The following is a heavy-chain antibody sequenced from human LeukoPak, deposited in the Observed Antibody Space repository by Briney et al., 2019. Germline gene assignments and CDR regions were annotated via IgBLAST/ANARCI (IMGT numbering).Heavy chain of an antibody. CDR1: GYTFTGYY. CDR3: ARDGAYSSSWYTYYYMDV. D-gene: IGHD6-13*01. J-gene: IGHJ6*03. CDR2: INPNSGGT. V-gene: IGHV1-2*06. Sequence: ASVKVSCKASGYTFTGYYMHWVRQARGQGLEWMGRINPNSGGTNYAQKFQGRVTMTRDTSISTAYMELSRLRSDDTAVYYCARDGAYSSSWYTYYYMDVWGKGTTVTVSS.